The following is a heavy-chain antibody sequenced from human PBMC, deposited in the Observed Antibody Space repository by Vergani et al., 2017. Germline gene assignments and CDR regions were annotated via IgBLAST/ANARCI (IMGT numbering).Heavy chain of an antibody. CDR2: IRYDGSNK. CDR1: GFTFSSYG. Sequence: QVQLVESGGGVVQPGGSLRLSCAASGFTFSSYGMHWVRQAPGKGLEWVAFIRYDGSNKYNADSVKGRFTISRDNSKNTLYRQMNSLRAEDTAVYYCAKDMEDRAGGGDYYYYDSMSVWGQGTTVTVSS. D-gene: IGHD4-23*01. CDR3: AKDMEDRAGGGDYYYYDSMSV. J-gene: IGHJ6*02. V-gene: IGHV3-30*02.